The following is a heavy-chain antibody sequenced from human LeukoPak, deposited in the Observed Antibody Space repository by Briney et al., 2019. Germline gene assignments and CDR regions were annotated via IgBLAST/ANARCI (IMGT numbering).Heavy chain of an antibody. J-gene: IGHJ6*03. CDR2: IGTSGRYT. CDR1: GFTFSSYG. D-gene: IGHD3-3*01. CDR3: ARDDFWSGDYYYYYMDA. V-gene: IGHV3-21*06. Sequence: PGGSLRLSCVVSGFTFSSYGVNWVRQAPGKGLEWVSPIGTSGRYTYYADSVKGRFTISRDNAKNSLYLQMNSLRAEDTALYYCARDDFWSGDYYYYYMDACGKGNTVTVS.